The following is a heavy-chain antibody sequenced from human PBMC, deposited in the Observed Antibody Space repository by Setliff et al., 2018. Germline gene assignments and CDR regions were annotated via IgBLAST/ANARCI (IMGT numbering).Heavy chain of an antibody. J-gene: IGHJ5*01. CDR1: GFSFSNYA. D-gene: IGHD3-10*01. CDR3: ARDRGGTNPWFDF. CDR2: FSSRNDYI. Sequence: AGGSLRLSCEASGFSFSNYAMNWVRQAPGKGLEWVASFSSRNDYIYYADSGKGRFTISRDNARDSLYLHMNSLGAEDTAVYYCARDRGGTNPWFDFWGQGTQVTVSS. V-gene: IGHV3-21*01.